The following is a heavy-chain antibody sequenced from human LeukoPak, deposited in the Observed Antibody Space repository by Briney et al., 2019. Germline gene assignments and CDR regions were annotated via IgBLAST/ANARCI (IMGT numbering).Heavy chain of an antibody. J-gene: IGHJ4*02. CDR1: GGSISSYY. CDR3: ARDARPETGFDY. V-gene: IGHV4-39*07. CDR2: IYYSGST. Sequence: KPSETLSLTCTVSGGSISSYYWSWIRQPPGQGLEWIGSIYYSGSTYYNPSLKSRVTISIDTSRNQFSLKLSSVTAADTAVYYCARDARPETGFDYWGQGTLVTVSS. D-gene: IGHD1-14*01.